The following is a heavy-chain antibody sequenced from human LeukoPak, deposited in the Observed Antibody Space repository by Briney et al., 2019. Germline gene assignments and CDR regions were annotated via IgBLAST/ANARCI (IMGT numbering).Heavy chain of an antibody. J-gene: IGHJ6*03. CDR1: GYTFTSYY. Sequence: ASVKVSCKASGYTFTSYYMHWVRQAPGQGLEWMGIINPSGGSTSYAQKFQGRVTMTRDTSISTAYMELSRLRSDDTAMYYCARGRSNVYYYYYMDVWGKGTTVTVSS. CDR2: INPSGGST. D-gene: IGHD4-11*01. V-gene: IGHV1-46*01. CDR3: ARGRSNVYYYYYMDV.